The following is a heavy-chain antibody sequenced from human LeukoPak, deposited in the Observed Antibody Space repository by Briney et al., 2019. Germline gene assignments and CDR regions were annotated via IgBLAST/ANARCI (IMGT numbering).Heavy chain of an antibody. J-gene: IGHJ3*02. CDR1: GFTFSSYG. CDR2: ISYDGSNK. V-gene: IGHV3-30*03. CDR3: AMGLPGLHIYGDYGAFDI. D-gene: IGHD4-17*01. Sequence: PGRSLRLSCAASGFTFSSYGMHWVRQAPGKGLEWVAVISYDGSNKYYADSVKGRFTISRDNSKNTLYLQMNSLRAEDTAVYYCAMGLPGLHIYGDYGAFDIWGQGTMVTVSS.